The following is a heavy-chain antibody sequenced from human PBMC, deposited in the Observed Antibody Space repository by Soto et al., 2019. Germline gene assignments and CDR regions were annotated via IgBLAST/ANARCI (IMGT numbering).Heavy chain of an antibody. CDR1: GFPFTNAW. D-gene: IGHD1-26*01. J-gene: IGHJ4*02. V-gene: IGHV3-15*07. Sequence: GGSLRLSCVASGFPFTNAWINWVRQVPGKGLEWVGRVKSKTDGGSSDYAAAVKGSFAVSRDDSRNIVYLQMNSLKIEDTGFYYCTTDSRTTLPEIRFDYWGQGTQVTVSS. CDR3: TTDSRTTLPEIRFDY. CDR2: VKSKTDGGSS.